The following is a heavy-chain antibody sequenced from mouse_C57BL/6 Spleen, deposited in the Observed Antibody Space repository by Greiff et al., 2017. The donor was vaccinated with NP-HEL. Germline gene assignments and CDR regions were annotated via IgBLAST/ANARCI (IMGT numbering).Heavy chain of an antibody. CDR3: AREGLGVFAY. CDR1: GYTFTSYW. J-gene: IGHJ3*01. V-gene: IGHV1-52*01. D-gene: IGHD4-1*01. CDR2: IDPSDSET. Sequence: VQLQQSGAELVRPGSSVKLSCKASGYTFTSYWMHWVKQRPIQGLEWIGNIDPSDSETHYNQKFKDKATLTVDKSSSTAYMQLSSRTSEDSAVYYCAREGLGVFAYWGQGTLVTVSA.